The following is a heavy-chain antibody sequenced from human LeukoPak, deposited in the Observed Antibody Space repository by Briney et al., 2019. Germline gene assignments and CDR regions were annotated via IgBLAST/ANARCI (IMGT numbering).Heavy chain of an antibody. CDR1: GYSFTSYG. CDR3: ARDLDYYDSSGYNSPNDY. Sequence: ASVKVSCKASGYSFTSYGISWVRQAPGQGLEWMGWISAYNGNTNYAQKLRGRVTMTTGTSTSTAYMELRSLRSDDTAVCYCARDLDYYDSSGYNSPNDYWGQGTLVTVSS. J-gene: IGHJ4*02. CDR2: ISAYNGNT. V-gene: IGHV1-18*01. D-gene: IGHD3-22*01.